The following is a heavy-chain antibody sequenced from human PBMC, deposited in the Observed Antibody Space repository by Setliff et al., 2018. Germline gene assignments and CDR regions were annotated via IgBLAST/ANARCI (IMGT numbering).Heavy chain of an antibody. J-gene: IGHJ5*02. CDR2: IHYSGSS. D-gene: IGHD3-3*01. Sequence: SETLSLTCAVYGGSFSGYYWSWIRQPPGKGLEWIGYIHYSGSSNYNPSLKSRVTISVDTSKNQFSLKMTSMTAADTAVYYCARASWYYDFWSGSEGSGWFDPWGQGTLVTVSS. CDR3: ARASWYYDFWSGSEGSGWFDP. V-gene: IGHV4-59*01. CDR1: GGSFSGYY.